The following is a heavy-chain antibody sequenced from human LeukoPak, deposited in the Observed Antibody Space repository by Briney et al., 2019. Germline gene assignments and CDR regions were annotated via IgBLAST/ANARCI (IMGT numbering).Heavy chain of an antibody. D-gene: IGHD2/OR15-2a*01. CDR1: GFTVSSNY. CDR2: ISSSSSAI. V-gene: IGHV3-48*02. Sequence: GGSLRLSCAASGFTVSSNYMNWVRQAPGKGLEWISYISSSSSAIYYADSVKGRSTISRDNAKNSLYLQMNSLRDEDTAVYYCVRDHYYSFDYWGQGTLVTVSS. CDR3: VRDHYYSFDY. J-gene: IGHJ4*02.